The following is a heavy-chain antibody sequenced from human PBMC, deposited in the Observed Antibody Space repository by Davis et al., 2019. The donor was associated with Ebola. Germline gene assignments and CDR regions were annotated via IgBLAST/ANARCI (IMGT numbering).Heavy chain of an antibody. V-gene: IGHV3-23*01. D-gene: IGHD1-26*01. J-gene: IGHJ4*02. CDR3: AKEYGSGRYQFDY. CDR1: GFSFSSYA. CDR2: ISGSGGTT. Sequence: GESLKIFCAASGFSFSSYAMSWVRQAPGQGLEWVSAISGSGGTTYYADSVKGRFAISRDNSKNTLYLQMNSLRAEDTAVYYCAKEYGSGRYQFDYWGQGAPVTVSS.